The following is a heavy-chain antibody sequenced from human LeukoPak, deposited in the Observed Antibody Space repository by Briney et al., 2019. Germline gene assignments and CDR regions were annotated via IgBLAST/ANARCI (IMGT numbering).Heavy chain of an antibody. D-gene: IGHD2-2*01. CDR3: ARDPRTNCSSTSCYLSSFDY. CDR1: GGSFSGYY. V-gene: IGHV4-34*01. J-gene: IGHJ4*02. Sequence: ETLSLTCAVYGGSFSGYYRTWIRQPPGKGLEWIGEINHSGSTNYNPSLESRVTISVDTSKNQFSLKLSSVTAADTAVYYCARDPRTNCSSTSCYLSSFDYWGQGTLVTVSS. CDR2: INHSGST.